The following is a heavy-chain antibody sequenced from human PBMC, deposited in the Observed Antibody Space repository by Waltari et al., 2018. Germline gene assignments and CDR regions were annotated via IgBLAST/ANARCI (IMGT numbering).Heavy chain of an antibody. CDR3: ARDDRDGLPDYFDF. D-gene: IGHD2-8*01. Sequence: QVQLVASGGGVVELGSSLRPSCAASGFPFRTYTMHWVRQAPGKGLEWVAVTSHDESHKYYADSVKGRFTISKDNSKNTLYLQMNSLSTEDTAMYYCARDDRDGLPDYFDFWGQGTLVTVSS. CDR1: GFPFRTYT. J-gene: IGHJ4*02. CDR2: TSHDESHK. V-gene: IGHV3-30*01.